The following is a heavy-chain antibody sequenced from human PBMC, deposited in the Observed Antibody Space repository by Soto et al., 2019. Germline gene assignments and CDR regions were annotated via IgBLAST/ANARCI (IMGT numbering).Heavy chain of an antibody. CDR2: ISASGGST. V-gene: IGHV3-23*01. CDR1: GFTFGSYA. J-gene: IGHJ6*02. Sequence: EVQLLESGGDLVQPGGSLRLSCTASGFTFGSYAMSWVRQAPGKGLDWVSVISASGGSTYSAGSVKGRFTISRDNSKNTLYLQMNSLRVEDTAVYYCARGGRGGSSGHKTLYHYDMDVWGQGTTVTVSS. D-gene: IGHD3-22*01. CDR3: ARGGRGGSSGHKTLYHYDMDV.